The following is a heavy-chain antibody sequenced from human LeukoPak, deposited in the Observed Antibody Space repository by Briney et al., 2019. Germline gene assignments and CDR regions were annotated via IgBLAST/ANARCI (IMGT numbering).Heavy chain of an antibody. D-gene: IGHD2-15*01. CDR3: ARDRYCSGGSCYGYYMDV. J-gene: IGHJ6*03. Sequence: GGSLRLSCVASGFTFSSYSMNWVRQAPGKGLEWVSSISSSSSYIYYADSVKGRFTISRDNAKNSLYLQMNSLRAEDTAVYYCARDRYCSGGSCYGYYMDVWGKGTTVTVSS. V-gene: IGHV3-21*01. CDR1: GFTFSSYS. CDR2: ISSSSSYI.